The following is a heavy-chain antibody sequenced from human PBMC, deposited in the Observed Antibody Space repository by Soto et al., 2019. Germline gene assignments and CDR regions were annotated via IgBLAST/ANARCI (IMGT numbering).Heavy chain of an antibody. CDR2: IYPGDSDT. Sequence: GESLKISCKGSGYSFTSYWIGWVRPMPGKGLEWMGIIYPGDSDTRYSPSFQGQVTISADKSISTAYLQWSSLKASDTAMYYCARTPKGYYYDSSGYYENWFDPWGQGTLVTVSS. CDR3: ARTPKGYYYDSSGYYENWFDP. V-gene: IGHV5-51*01. D-gene: IGHD3-22*01. J-gene: IGHJ5*02. CDR1: GYSFTSYW.